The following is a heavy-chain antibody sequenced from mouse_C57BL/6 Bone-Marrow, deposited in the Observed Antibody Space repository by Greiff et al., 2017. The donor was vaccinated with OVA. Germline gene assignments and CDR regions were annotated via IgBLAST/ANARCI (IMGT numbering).Heavy chain of an antibody. V-gene: IGHV1-80*01. CDR3: ARSLFTTAGGDY. D-gene: IGHD1-2*01. Sequence: VQLQQSGAELVKPGASVKISCKASGYAFSSYWLNWVKQRPGTGLEWIGQIYPGDGDTNSTGKFKGKATLTADKSSSTAYMQLSSLTSEDSAVYFCARSLFTTAGGDYWGQGTTLTVSS. CDR1: GYAFSSYW. J-gene: IGHJ2*01. CDR2: IYPGDGDT.